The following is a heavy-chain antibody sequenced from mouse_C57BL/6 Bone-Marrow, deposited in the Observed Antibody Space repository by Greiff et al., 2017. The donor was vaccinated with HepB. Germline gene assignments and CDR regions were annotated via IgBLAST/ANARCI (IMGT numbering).Heavy chain of an antibody. V-gene: IGHV5-15*01. Sequence: EVQGVESGGGLVQPGGSLKLSCAASGFTFSDYGMAWVRQAPRKGPEWVAFISNLAYSIYYADTVTGRFTISRENAKNTLYLEMSSLRSEDTAMYYCARRALNAMDYWGQGTSVTVSS. CDR1: GFTFSDYG. D-gene: IGHD3-3*01. CDR3: ARRALNAMDY. J-gene: IGHJ4*01. CDR2: ISNLAYSI.